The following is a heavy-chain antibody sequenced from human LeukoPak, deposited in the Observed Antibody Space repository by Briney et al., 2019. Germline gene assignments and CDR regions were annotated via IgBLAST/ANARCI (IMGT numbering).Heavy chain of an antibody. J-gene: IGHJ4*02. CDR3: AKDLASY. CDR2: IWYDGSNK. Sequence: GGSLRLSCAASGFTFSSYGMHWVRQAPGKGLEWVAVIWYDGSNKYYADSVKGRFTTPRDNSKNTLYLQMNSLRAEDTAVYYCAKDLASYWGQGTLVTVSS. CDR1: GFTFSSYG. V-gene: IGHV3-30*02.